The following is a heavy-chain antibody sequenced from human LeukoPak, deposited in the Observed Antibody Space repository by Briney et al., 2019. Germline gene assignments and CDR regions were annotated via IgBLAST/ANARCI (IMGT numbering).Heavy chain of an antibody. CDR2: INPNSGGT. Sequence: VASVKVSCKASGYTFTGYYMHWVRQAPGQGLEWMGWINPNSGGTNYAQKFQGWVTMTRDTSISTAYMELSRPRSDDTAVYYCARAYCGGDCYSVWFDPWGQGTLVTVSS. V-gene: IGHV1-2*04. CDR3: ARAYCGGDCYSVWFDP. D-gene: IGHD2-21*02. J-gene: IGHJ5*02. CDR1: GYTFTGYY.